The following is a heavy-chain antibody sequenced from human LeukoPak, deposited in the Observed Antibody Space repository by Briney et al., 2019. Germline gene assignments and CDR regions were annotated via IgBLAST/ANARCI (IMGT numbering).Heavy chain of an antibody. CDR1: GFTFSSYW. J-gene: IGHJ4*02. CDR3: AKGGYCSSTSCYPLFYYFDY. D-gene: IGHD2-2*01. CDR2: ISGSGGST. V-gene: IGHV3-23*01. Sequence: GGSLRLSCAASGFTFSSYWMSWVRQAPGKGLEWVSAISGSGGSTYYADSVKGRFTISRDNSKNTLYLQMNSLRAEDTAVYYCAKGGYCSSTSCYPLFYYFDYWGQGTLVTVSS.